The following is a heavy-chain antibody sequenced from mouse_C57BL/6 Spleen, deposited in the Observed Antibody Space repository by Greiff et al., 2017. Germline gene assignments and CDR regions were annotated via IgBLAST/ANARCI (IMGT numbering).Heavy chain of an antibody. CDR3: AREGEAY. CDR2: IYPGSGST. Sequence: QVHVKQPGAELVKPGASVKMSCKASGYTFTSYWITWVKQRPGQGLEWIGDIYPGSGSTNYNEKFKSKATLTVDTSSSTAYMQLSSLTSEDSAVYYCAREGEAYWGQGTLVTVSA. CDR1: GYTFTSYW. J-gene: IGHJ3*01. V-gene: IGHV1-55*01.